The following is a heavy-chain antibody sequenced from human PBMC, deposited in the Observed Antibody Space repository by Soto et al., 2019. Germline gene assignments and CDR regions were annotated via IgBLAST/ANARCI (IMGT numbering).Heavy chain of an antibody. CDR1: GFTFDDYA. J-gene: IGHJ6*02. CDR3: EKGKSSSIASPGRNSGMDE. V-gene: IGHV3-9*01. CDR2: ISWNSGNI. D-gene: IGHD6-6*01. Sequence: PGGSLRLSCAASGFTFDDYAMHWVRQAPGKGLEWVSGISWNSGNIGYADSVKGRFTISRDNAKNSLYLQMNSLRAEDTALYYCEKGKSSSIASPGRNSGMDEWGQGATVTVSS.